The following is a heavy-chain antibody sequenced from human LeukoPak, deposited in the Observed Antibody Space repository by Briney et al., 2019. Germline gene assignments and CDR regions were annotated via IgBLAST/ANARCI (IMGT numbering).Heavy chain of an antibody. CDR3: ARDIFVRYYYDSSGYYLDY. CDR1: GYSISSGYY. CDR2: IYHSGST. Sequence: PSETLSLTCTVSGYSISSGYYWGWIRQPPGKGLEWIGSIYHSGSTYYNPSLKSRVTISVDTSKNQFSLKLSSVTAAGTAVYYCARDIFVRYYYDSSGYYLDYWGQGTLVTVSS. V-gene: IGHV4-38-2*02. J-gene: IGHJ4*02. D-gene: IGHD3-22*01.